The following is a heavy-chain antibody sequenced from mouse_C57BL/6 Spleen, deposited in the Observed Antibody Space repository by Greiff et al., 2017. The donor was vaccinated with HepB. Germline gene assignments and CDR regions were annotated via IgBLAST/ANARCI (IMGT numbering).Heavy chain of an antibody. D-gene: IGHD2-4*01. CDR2: IWSDGST. J-gene: IGHJ1*03. V-gene: IGHV2-6-1*01. CDR1: GFSLTSYG. Sequence: VKVVESGPGLVAPSQSLSITCTVSGFSLTSYGVHWVRQPPGKGLEWLVVIWSDGSTTYNSALKSRLSISKDNSKSQVFLKMNSLQTDDTAMYYCARHIDYDDWYFDVWGTGTTVTVSS. CDR3: ARHIDYDDWYFDV.